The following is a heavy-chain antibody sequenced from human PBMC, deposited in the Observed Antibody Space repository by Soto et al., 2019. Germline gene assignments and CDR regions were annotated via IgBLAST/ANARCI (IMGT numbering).Heavy chain of an antibody. D-gene: IGHD6-13*01. CDR3: AKDIGAAAGSSYYYGMDV. Sequence: EVQLVESGGGLVQPGRSLRLSCAASGFTFDDYAMHWVRQAPGKGLEWVSGISWNSGSIGYADSVKGRFTISRDNAKNSLYLQMNSLRAEDTALDYCAKDIGAAAGSSYYYGMDVWGQGTTVTVSS. V-gene: IGHV3-9*01. CDR2: ISWNSGSI. CDR1: GFTFDDYA. J-gene: IGHJ6*02.